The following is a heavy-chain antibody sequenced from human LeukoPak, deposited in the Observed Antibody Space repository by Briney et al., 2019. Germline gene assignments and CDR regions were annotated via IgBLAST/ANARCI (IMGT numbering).Heavy chain of an antibody. D-gene: IGHD6-19*01. CDR3: ARDQARVRGWYPLYYYGMDV. J-gene: IGHJ6*02. CDR2: INTNTGNP. CDR1: GYTFTSYA. V-gene: IGHV7-4-1*02. Sequence: AASVKVSCKASGYTFTSYAMNWVRQAPGQGLEWMGWINTNTGNPAYAQGFTGRFVFSLDTSVSTAYLQISSLKAEDTAVYYCARDQARVRGWYPLYYYGMDVWGQGTTVTVSS.